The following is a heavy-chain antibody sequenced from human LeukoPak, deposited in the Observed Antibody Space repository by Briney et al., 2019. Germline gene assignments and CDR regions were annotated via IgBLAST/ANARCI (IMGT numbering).Heavy chain of an antibody. CDR2: ISWNSGSI. D-gene: IGHD4-23*01. CDR3: AKDVYGGNSPGAFDI. CDR1: GFTFDDYA. J-gene: IGHJ3*02. V-gene: IGHV3-9*01. Sequence: PGGSLRLSCAASGFTFDDYAMHWVRQAPGKGLEWVSGISWNSGSIGYADSVKGRFTISRDNAKNSLYLQMNSLRAEDTALYYCAKDVYGGNSPGAFDIWGQGTMVTVSS.